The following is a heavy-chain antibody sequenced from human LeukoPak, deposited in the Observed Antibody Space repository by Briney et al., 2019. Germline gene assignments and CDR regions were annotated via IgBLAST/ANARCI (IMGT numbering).Heavy chain of an antibody. Sequence: ASVKVSCKASGYTFTSYDINWVRQATGQGLEWMGWMNPNSGNTGYAQKFQGRATMTRNTSISTAYMELSSLRSEDTAVYYCARGLAVVRDYYYYGMDVWGQGTTVTVSS. CDR2: MNPNSGNT. D-gene: IGHD2-15*01. CDR3: ARGLAVVRDYYYYGMDV. J-gene: IGHJ6*02. CDR1: GYTFTSYD. V-gene: IGHV1-8*01.